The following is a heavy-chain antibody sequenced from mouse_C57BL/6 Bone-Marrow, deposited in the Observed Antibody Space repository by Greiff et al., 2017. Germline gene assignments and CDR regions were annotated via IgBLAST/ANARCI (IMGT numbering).Heavy chain of an antibody. Sequence: VQLQQSGPELVKPGASVKISCKASGYSFTGYYMNWVKQSPEKSLEWIGEINPSTGGTTYNQKFKAKATLTVDKSSSTAYMQLKSLTSEDSAVYYCARCRYFDYWSQGTTLTVSS. V-gene: IGHV1-42*01. J-gene: IGHJ2*01. CDR3: ARCRYFDY. CDR1: GYSFTGYY. CDR2: INPSTGGT.